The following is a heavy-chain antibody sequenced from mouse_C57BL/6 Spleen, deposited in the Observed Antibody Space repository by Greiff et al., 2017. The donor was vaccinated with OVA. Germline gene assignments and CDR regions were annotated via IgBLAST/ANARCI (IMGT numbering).Heavy chain of an antibody. CDR2: ISSGSSTI. J-gene: IGHJ1*03. CDR3: ARGGNYGWYFDV. Sequence: EVQLQESGGGLVKPGGSLKLSCAASGFTFSDYGMHWVRQAPEKGLEWVAYISSGSSTIYYADTVKGRFTISRDNAKNTLFLQMTSLRSEDTAMYYCARGGNYGWYFDVWGTGTTVTVSS. CDR1: GFTFSDYG. D-gene: IGHD2-1*01. V-gene: IGHV5-17*01.